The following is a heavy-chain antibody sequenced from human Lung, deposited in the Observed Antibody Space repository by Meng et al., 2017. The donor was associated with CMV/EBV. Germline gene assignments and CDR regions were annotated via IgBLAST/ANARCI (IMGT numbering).Heavy chain of an antibody. CDR3: AHSPRLKYCTSSGCYWVGAEVDS. Sequence: SGXXLVXPTQTLTLTCTFSGFSLSTSGVGVGWIRQPPGEALEWLALIFWNDYKRYSPSLKSRLTITKDTSKNQVVLTMTNMDPLDTATYYCAHSPRLKYCTSSGCYWVGAEVDSWXQGTLVTVSS. CDR1: GFSLSTSGVG. J-gene: IGHJ5*01. CDR2: IFWNDYK. D-gene: IGHD2-2*01. V-gene: IGHV2-5*01.